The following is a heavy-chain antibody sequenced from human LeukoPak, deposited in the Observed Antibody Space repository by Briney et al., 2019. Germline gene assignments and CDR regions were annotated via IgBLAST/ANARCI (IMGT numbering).Heavy chain of an antibody. V-gene: IGHV3-23*01. D-gene: IGHD3-22*01. J-gene: IGHJ4*02. CDR2: ISGSGGST. CDR3: ARDYYDSSGYQGIDY. CDR1: GFTFSSYA. Sequence: GGSLRLSCAASGFTFSSYAMSWVRQAPGKGLEWVSAISGSGGSTYYADSVKGRFTISRDNSKNTLYLQMNSLRDEDTAVYYCARDYYDSSGYQGIDYWGQGTLVTVSS.